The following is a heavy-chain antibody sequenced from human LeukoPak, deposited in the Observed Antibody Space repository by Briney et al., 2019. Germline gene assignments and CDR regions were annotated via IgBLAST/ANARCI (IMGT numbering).Heavy chain of an antibody. V-gene: IGHV1-18*04. J-gene: IGHJ4*02. CDR2: ISTHNVNT. CDR3: ARDLFPSFYYDSRGPIGY. D-gene: IGHD3-22*01. CDR1: GYTSTNYG. Sequence: ASVKVSSQASGYTSTNYGITWVRHAPGQGLEWMGWISTHNVNTNYAQKCQGRVTMTTDASTSTAYMELRSLRSDDTAEYSCARDLFPSFYYDSRGPIGYWGQGALVTVSS.